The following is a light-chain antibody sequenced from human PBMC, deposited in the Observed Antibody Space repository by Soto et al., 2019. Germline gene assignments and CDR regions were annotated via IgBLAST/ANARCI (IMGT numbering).Light chain of an antibody. J-gene: IGLJ7*01. CDR1: SSNIGAGFG. Sequence: QSVLTQPPSVSGAPGQRVTISCSGSSSNIGAGFGVHWYQQFPGTAPKLLIYGNNNRPSGVPDRFSGSKSGTSASLAITGLQAEDEADYHCQSYDNTLGGAVFGGGIQLTVL. CDR2: GNN. CDR3: QSYDNTLGGAV. V-gene: IGLV1-40*01.